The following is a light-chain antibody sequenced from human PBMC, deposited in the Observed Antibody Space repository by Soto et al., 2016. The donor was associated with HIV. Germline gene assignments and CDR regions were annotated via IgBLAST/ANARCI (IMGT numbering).Light chain of an antibody. CDR2: KTP. Sequence: DIQMPQFPSTLSASIGDRVTITCRASQSVSVWLAWYQQKPGKAPSLLIFKTPTLEIGVPSRFSGSGSGTDFTLTLSSVQPDDVGTYYCQQYNTVPWTFGQGTKLEMK. CDR3: QQYNTVPWT. V-gene: IGKV1-5*03. CDR1: QSVSVW. J-gene: IGKJ1*01.